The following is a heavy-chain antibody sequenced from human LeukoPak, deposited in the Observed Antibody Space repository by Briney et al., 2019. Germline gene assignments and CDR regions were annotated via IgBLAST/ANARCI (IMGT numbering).Heavy chain of an antibody. D-gene: IGHD3-16*01. CDR1: GYTFTGYY. CDR2: INPNSGGT. V-gene: IGHV1-2*02. CDR3: AREVTFGFEY. Sequence: ASVKVSCKASGYTFTGYYIHWVRQAPGQGLEWMGWINPNSGGTNYAQKFQGRVTMTRDTSISTAYMELSRLRSDDTAVYYCAREVTFGFEYWGQGTLVTVSS. J-gene: IGHJ4*02.